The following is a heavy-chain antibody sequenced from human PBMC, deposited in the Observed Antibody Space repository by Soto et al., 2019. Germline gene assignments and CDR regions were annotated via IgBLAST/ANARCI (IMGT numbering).Heavy chain of an antibody. D-gene: IGHD5-18*01. CDR3: ARVYPSDTRYGYVGNNWFDP. CDR2: INPSGGST. Sequence: ASVKVSCKASGYTFTSYYMHRVRQAPGQGLEWMGIINPSGGSTSYAQKFQGRVTMTRDTSTSTVYMELSSLRSEDTAVYYCARVYPSDTRYGYVGNNWFDPWGQGTLVTVSS. CDR1: GYTFTSYY. J-gene: IGHJ5*02. V-gene: IGHV1-46*03.